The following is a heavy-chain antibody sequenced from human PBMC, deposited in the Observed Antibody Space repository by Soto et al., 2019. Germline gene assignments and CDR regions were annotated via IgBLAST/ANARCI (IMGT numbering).Heavy chain of an antibody. CDR1: GYTFTSYA. D-gene: IGHD3-22*01. J-gene: IGHJ3*02. CDR2: INAGNGNT. Sequence: GASVKVSCKASGYTFTSYAMHWVRQAPGQRLEWMGWINAGNGNTKYSQKFQGRVTITRDTSASTAYMELSSLRSEDTAVYYCARSTYYYDSNGYFLGAFDIWGQGTMVTVS. V-gene: IGHV1-3*01. CDR3: ARSTYYYDSNGYFLGAFDI.